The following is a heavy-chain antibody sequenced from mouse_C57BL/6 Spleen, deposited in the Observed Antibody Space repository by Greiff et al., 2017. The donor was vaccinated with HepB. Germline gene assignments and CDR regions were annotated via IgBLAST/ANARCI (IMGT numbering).Heavy chain of an antibody. CDR2: INPSNGGT. CDR1: GYTFTSYW. CDR3: ARWFFDYYGSSYSFDY. J-gene: IGHJ2*01. D-gene: IGHD1-1*01. V-gene: IGHV1-53*01. Sequence: QVQLQQSGTELVKPGASVKLSCKASGYTFTSYWMHWVKQRPGQGLEWIGNINPSNGGTNYNEKFKSKATLTVDKSSSTAYMQLSSLTSEDSAVYYCARWFFDYYGSSYSFDYWGQGTTLTVSS.